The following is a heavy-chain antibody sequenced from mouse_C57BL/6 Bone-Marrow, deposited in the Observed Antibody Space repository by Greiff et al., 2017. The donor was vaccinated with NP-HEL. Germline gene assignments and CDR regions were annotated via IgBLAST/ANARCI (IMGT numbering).Heavy chain of an antibody. Sequence: VQLQESGAELVKPGASVKISCKASGYAFSSYWMNWVKQRPGKGLEWIGQIYPGDGDTNYNGKFKGKATLTADKSSSTAYMQHSSLTSEHSAVYFCAREGGSMALVACWGQGTLVTVSA. D-gene: IGHD1-1*01. J-gene: IGHJ3*01. CDR1: GYAFSSYW. CDR2: IYPGDGDT. V-gene: IGHV1-80*01. CDR3: AREGGSMALVAC.